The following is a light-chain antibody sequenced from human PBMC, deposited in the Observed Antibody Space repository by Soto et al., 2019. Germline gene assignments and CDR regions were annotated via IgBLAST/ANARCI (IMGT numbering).Light chain of an antibody. J-gene: IGKJ2*01. CDR1: ENVGSDY. CDR3: QQYGSSTYT. CDR2: GAS. Sequence: EVVLSQSPGTLSFSPGERATLSCRASENVGSDYLAWYQQKPGQAPRVLIYGASSRATGIPDRFTGSGSGTDFSLTISRLEPEDFAVYFCQQYGSSTYTFGQGTKLEIK. V-gene: IGKV3-20*01.